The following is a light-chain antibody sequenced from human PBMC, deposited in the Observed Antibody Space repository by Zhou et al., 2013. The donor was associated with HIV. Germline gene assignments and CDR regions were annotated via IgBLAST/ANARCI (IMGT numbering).Light chain of an antibody. Sequence: IQMTQSPSRLSASVGDRVTITCRASQNIGSYLNWYQRKPGKAPELLIYASSTLESGVPSRFSGSGSGTDFTLTISSLQPEDVATYYCLQDYNYPWTFGQGTKVE. V-gene: IGKV1-6*01. CDR1: QNIGSY. J-gene: IGKJ1*01. CDR2: ASS. CDR3: LQDYNYPWT.